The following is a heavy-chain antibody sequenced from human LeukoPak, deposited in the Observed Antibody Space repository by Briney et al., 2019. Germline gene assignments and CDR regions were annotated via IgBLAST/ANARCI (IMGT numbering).Heavy chain of an antibody. V-gene: IGHV3-23*01. CDR1: GFPFSSYA. CDR2: ISGSGTTT. CDR3: AKAGHYGSGSYYSDY. D-gene: IGHD3-10*01. Sequence: GGSLRLSCAASGFPFSSYAVSWVRQAPGRGLEWLSTISGSGTTTYYVDSVKGRFTVSRDNSKNTLYLQMSSLRAGDTAVYYCAKAGHYGSGSYYSDYWGRGTLVTVSP. J-gene: IGHJ4*02.